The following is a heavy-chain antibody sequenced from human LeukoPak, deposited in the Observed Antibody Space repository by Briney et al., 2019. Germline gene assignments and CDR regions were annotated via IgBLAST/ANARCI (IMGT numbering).Heavy chain of an antibody. J-gene: IGHJ4*02. CDR3: ARGSTRYDY. V-gene: IGHV4-39*07. Sequence: SETLSLTCTVSGGSTSSSSYYWGWIRQPPGKGLEWIGSIYYSGSTYYNPSLKSRVTISVDTSKNQFSLKLSSVTAADTAVYFCARGSTRYDYWGQGTLVAVSS. CDR2: IYYSGST. D-gene: IGHD2-2*01. CDR1: GGSTSSSSYY.